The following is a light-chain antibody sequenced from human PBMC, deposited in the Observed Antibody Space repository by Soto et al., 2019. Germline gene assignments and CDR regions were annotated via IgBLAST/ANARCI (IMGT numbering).Light chain of an antibody. CDR1: QGISSY. CDR3: QQYYSYPRA. CDR2: AAS. V-gene: IGKV1-8*01. J-gene: IGKJ1*01. Sequence: ASRTTQSPSSLSASTGDRVTITCRASQGISSYLAWYQQKPGKAPKLLIYAASTLQSGVPSRFSGSGSGTDFTLTISCLQSEDFATYYCQQYYSYPRAFGQGTKVDIK.